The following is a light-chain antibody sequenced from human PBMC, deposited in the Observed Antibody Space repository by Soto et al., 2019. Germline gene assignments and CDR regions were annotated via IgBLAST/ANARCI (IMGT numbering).Light chain of an antibody. V-gene: IGLV1-44*01. J-gene: IGLJ1*01. Sequence: QSVLTQPPSASGTPGQRVTISCSGSSSNIGSSSVNWYQQFPGTAPKLLIYNDNQWPSGVPDRLSGSRSGTSASLAISGLQSEDEADYYCAAWDVSLNGLYVFGTGTKVTVL. CDR3: AAWDVSLNGLYV. CDR1: SSNIGSSS. CDR2: NDN.